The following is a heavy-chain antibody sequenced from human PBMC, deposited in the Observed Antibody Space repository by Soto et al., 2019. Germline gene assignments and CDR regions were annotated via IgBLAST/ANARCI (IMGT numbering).Heavy chain of an antibody. V-gene: IGHV5-51*01. CDR2: IYPDDSDT. D-gene: IGHD2-15*01. CDR1: ENTFSSYW. Sequence: PGESLKISCKGSENTFSSYWIAWVRQLPGKGLECMGIIYPDDSDTRYSPSFQGQVTISVDKSITTAYLQWSSLKASDTAMYYCARSRGGGSYPWFDPWGQGTQVTVYS. J-gene: IGHJ5*02. CDR3: ARSRGGGSYPWFDP.